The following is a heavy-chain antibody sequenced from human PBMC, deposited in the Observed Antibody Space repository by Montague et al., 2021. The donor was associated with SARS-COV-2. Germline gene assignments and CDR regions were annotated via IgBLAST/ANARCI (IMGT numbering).Heavy chain of an antibody. CDR1: GFSLSTSGMC. Sequence: PVLVKPTQTLTLTCTFSGFSLSTSGMCVSWIRQPPGKALEWLPLIDWDDDKYYSTSLKTRLTISKDTSKNQVVLTMTNMDPVDTATYYCARIWGATRGDAFDIWGQGTMVTVSS. D-gene: IGHD1-26*01. CDR3: ARIWGATRGDAFDI. J-gene: IGHJ3*02. CDR2: IDWDDDK. V-gene: IGHV2-70*01.